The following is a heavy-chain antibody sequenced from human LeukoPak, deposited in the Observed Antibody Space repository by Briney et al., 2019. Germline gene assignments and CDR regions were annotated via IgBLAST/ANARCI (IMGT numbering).Heavy chain of an antibody. CDR3: ARVGCSGGRCPGYGMDV. V-gene: IGHV3-21*01. J-gene: IGHJ6*02. D-gene: IGHD2-15*01. CDR2: ISSSSSYI. Sequence: GGSLRLSCAASGFTFSSYSMNWVRQARGKGLEWVSSISSSSSYIYYADSVKGRFTISRDNAKNSLYLQMNSLRVEDTAMYYCARVGCSGGRCPGYGMDVWGQGTTVTVSS. CDR1: GFTFSSYS.